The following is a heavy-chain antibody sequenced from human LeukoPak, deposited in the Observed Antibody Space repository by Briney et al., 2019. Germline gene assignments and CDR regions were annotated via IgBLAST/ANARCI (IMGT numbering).Heavy chain of an antibody. V-gene: IGHV3-11*03. CDR2: ISSSSSYT. J-gene: IGHJ4*02. CDR3: ATAGDYYFDY. D-gene: IGHD2-21*02. Sequence: GGSLRLSCAASGFTFSNYYMSWIRQAPGKGLEWVSYISSSSSYTNYADSVKGRFTISRDNAKNSLYLQMNSLRAKDTAVYYCATAGDYYFDYWGQGTLVTVSS. CDR1: GFTFSNYY.